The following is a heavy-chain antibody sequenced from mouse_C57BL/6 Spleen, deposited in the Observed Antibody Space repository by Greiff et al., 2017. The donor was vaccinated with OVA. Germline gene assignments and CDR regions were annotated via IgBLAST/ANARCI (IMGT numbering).Heavy chain of an antibody. D-gene: IGHD1-3*01. CDR2: ISSGSSTI. V-gene: IGHV5-17*01. J-gene: IGHJ4*01. CDR1: GFTFSDYG. Sequence: EVHLVESGGGLVKPGGSLKLSCAASGFTFSDYGMHWVRQAPEKGLEWVAYISSGSSTIYYADTVKGRFTISRDNAKNTLFLQMTSLRSEDTAMYYCARQSFSYYYAMDYWGQGTSGTVSS. CDR3: ARQSFSYYYAMDY.